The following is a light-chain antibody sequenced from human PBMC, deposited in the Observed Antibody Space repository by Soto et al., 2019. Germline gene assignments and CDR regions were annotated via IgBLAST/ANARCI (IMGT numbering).Light chain of an antibody. V-gene: IGLV2-11*01. Sequence: QSALTQPRSVSGSPGQSVTISCTGGSSDVGGYNYVSWYQQHPGKAPKLMIYDVRMRPSGVPDRFSGSKSGNTASLTISRLQAEDEADYYCCSYAGIDSFYVFGSGTKLTVL. CDR3: CSYAGIDSFYV. CDR2: DVR. J-gene: IGLJ1*01. CDR1: SSDVGGYNY.